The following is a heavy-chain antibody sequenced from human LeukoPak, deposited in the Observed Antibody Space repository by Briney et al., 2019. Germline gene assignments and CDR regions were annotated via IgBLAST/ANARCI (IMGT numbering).Heavy chain of an antibody. D-gene: IGHD2-21*02. CDR2: IIPIFDTA. CDR3: ASGGAQTDFDY. Sequence: SVKVSCKASGGTFSSYAVSWVRQAPGQGLKWMGGIIPIFDTANYAQKFQGRVTITANESTSTAYIELSSLRSEDTAVYYCASGGAQTDFDYWGQGTLVTVSS. CDR1: GGTFSSYA. J-gene: IGHJ4*02. V-gene: IGHV1-69*13.